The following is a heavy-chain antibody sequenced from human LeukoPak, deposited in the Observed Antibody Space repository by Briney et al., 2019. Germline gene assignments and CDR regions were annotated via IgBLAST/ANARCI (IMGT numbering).Heavy chain of an antibody. Sequence: GASVKVSCKASVYTFTNHYMHWVRQAPGQGLYWLGLISPSGDRTWYAHKFQGRVSMTRDTSISTAYMELSRLRSDDTAVYYCALIAAAGNKDAFDIWGQGTMVTVSS. D-gene: IGHD6-13*01. J-gene: IGHJ3*02. CDR2: ISPSGDRT. CDR3: ALIAAAGNKDAFDI. V-gene: IGHV1-46*01. CDR1: VYTFTNHY.